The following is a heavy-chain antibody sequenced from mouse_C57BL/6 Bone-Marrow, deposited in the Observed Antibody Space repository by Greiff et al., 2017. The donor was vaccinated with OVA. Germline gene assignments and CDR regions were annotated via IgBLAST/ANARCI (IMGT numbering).Heavy chain of an antibody. CDR3: ARDGYGPY. Sequence: QVQLQQPGAELVRPGTSVKLSCKASGYTFTSYWMPWVKQRPGQGLEWIGVIDPSDSYTNYNQKFKGKATLTVDTSSSTAYMQLSSLTSEDSAVYYCARDGYGPYWGQGTLVTVSA. D-gene: IGHD1-1*02. CDR1: GYTFTSYW. CDR2: IDPSDSYT. J-gene: IGHJ3*01. V-gene: IGHV1-59*01.